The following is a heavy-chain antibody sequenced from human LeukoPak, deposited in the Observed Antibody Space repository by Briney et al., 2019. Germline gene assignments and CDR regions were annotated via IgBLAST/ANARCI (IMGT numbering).Heavy chain of an antibody. CDR3: AKDSYSGSYPIDY. V-gene: IGHV3-23*01. Sequence: GGSLRLSCTASGFTFSSYAMSWVRQAPWKGLEWVSAISGSGGSTYYADSVKGRFTISRDNSKNTLYLQMNSLRAEDTAVYYCAKDSYSGSYPIDYWGQGTLVTVSS. CDR2: ISGSGGST. J-gene: IGHJ4*02. CDR1: GFTFSSYA. D-gene: IGHD1-26*01.